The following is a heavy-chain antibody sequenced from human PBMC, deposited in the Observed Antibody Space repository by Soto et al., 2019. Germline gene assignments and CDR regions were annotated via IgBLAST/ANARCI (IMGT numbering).Heavy chain of an antibody. CDR1: GGSISSSNW. CDR2: IYHSGST. J-gene: IGHJ6*02. Sequence: PSETLSLTCAVSGGSISSSNWWSWVRQPPGKGLEWIGEIYHSGSTNYNPSLKSRVTISVDKSKNQFSLKLSSVTAADTAVYYCASRNNSSSWYFNYYYGMDVWGQGTTGTGSS. V-gene: IGHV4-4*02. D-gene: IGHD6-13*01. CDR3: ASRNNSSSWYFNYYYGMDV.